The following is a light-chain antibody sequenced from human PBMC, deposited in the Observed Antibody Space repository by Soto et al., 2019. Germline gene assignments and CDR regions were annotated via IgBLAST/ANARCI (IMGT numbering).Light chain of an antibody. CDR1: SSDVGAYKY. CDR3: SSFTGTTNLDV. V-gene: IGLV2-14*03. J-gene: IGLJ1*01. CDR2: GVS. Sequence: QSVLTQPASVSGSPGQSITISSTGTSSDVGAYKYVSWYHQHPGKVPKLIIYGVSNRPSGVSNRFSGSKSGNAAFLTISGLQPEDEADYYCSSFTGTTNLDVFGTGTKVNVL.